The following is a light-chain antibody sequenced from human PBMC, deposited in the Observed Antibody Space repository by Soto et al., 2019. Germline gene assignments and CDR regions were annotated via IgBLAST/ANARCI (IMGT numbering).Light chain of an antibody. CDR2: DAS. CDR1: QSVSSY. CDR3: QQRSNWPPVT. Sequence: EIVLTQSAATLSLSPGERATLSCRASQSVSSYLAWYQKKPGQAPRLLIYDASNRATGIPARFSGSGSGTDFTLTISSLEPEDFAIYYCQQRSNWPPVTCGGGTKVEIK. J-gene: IGKJ4*01. V-gene: IGKV3-11*01.